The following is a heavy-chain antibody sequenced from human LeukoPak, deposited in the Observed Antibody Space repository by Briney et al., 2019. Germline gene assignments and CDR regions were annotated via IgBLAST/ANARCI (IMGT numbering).Heavy chain of an antibody. CDR3: ARATGSSSPHYYYYYYMDA. CDR2: IIPIFGTA. Sequence: GASVKVSCKASGGTFSSSAISWVRQAPGQGLEWMGGIIPIFGTANYAQKFQGRATITTDESTSTAYMELSSLRSEDTAVYYCARATGSSSPHYYYYYYMDAWGKGTTVTVSS. CDR1: GGTFSSSA. J-gene: IGHJ6*03. D-gene: IGHD6-6*01. V-gene: IGHV1-69*05.